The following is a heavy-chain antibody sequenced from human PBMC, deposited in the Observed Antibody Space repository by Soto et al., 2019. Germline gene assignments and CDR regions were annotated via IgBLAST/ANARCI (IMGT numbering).Heavy chain of an antibody. D-gene: IGHD6-13*01. CDR1: GGSFSGYY. J-gene: IGHJ4*02. CDR3: ARGESSWSPYYFDY. Sequence: PSETLSLTCAVYGGSFSGYYWSWIRQPPGKGLEWIGEINHSGSTNYNPSLKSRVTISVDTSKNQFSLKLSSVTAADTAVYYCARGESSWSPYYFDYWGQGTLVTVSS. V-gene: IGHV4-34*01. CDR2: INHSGST.